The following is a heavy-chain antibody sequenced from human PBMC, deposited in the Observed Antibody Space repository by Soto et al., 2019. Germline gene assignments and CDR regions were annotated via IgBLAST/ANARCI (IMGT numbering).Heavy chain of an antibody. D-gene: IGHD1-1*01. V-gene: IGHV4-4*07. Sequence: SETLSLTCTVSGASISGFYWSWIRKSAGKGLEWIGRIYATGTTDYNPSLKSRVMMSVDTSKKQFSLKLRSVTAADTAVYYCVRDGTKALRDWFDPWGQGMSVTVSS. CDR1: GASISGFY. CDR3: VRDGTKALRDWFDP. J-gene: IGHJ5*02. CDR2: IYATGTT.